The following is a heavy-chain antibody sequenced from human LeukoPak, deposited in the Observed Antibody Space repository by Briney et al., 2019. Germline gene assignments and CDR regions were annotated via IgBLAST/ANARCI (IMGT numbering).Heavy chain of an antibody. CDR3: GRGGMGEYTGYDDF. V-gene: IGHV3-7*01. J-gene: IGHJ4*02. CDR1: GFTFSNYW. CDR2: IKQDGSEK. Sequence: PGGSLRLSCAASGFTFSNYWMSWVRQAPGKGLEWAANIKQDGSEKYYVDSVKGRFTISRDNAKNSLFLQMNSLRAEDTAVYYCGRGGMGEYTGYDDFWGQGTLVTVSS. D-gene: IGHD5-12*01.